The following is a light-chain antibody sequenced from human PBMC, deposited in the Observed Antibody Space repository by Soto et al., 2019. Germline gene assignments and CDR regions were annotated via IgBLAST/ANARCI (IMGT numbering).Light chain of an antibody. J-gene: IGLJ3*02. CDR1: SGDVGSYNY. CDR3: TSYTTGRIWV. CDR2: EVT. Sequence: QSALTQPASVSGSPGQSITISCTGSSGDVGSYNYVSWYQQHPGKAPKLIIYEVTNRPSGVSNRFSGSKSGNTASLIISGLQAEDEADYYCTSYTTGRIWVFGGGTKVTVL. V-gene: IGLV2-14*01.